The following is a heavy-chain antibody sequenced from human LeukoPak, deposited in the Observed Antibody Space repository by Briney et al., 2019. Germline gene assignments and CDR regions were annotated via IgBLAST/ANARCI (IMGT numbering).Heavy chain of an antibody. CDR1: GFTFSSYA. D-gene: IGHD1-26*01. Sequence: GRSLRLSCAASGFTFSSYAMHWVRQAPGKGLEWVAVISYDGSNKYYADSVKGRFTISRDNSENTLYLQMNSLRAEDTAVYYCARDLAYSGSLYYFDYWGQGTLVTVSS. J-gene: IGHJ4*02. CDR3: ARDLAYSGSLYYFDY. CDR2: ISYDGSNK. V-gene: IGHV3-30*04.